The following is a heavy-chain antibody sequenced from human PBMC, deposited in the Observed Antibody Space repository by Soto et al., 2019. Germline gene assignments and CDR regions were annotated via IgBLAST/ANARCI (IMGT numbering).Heavy chain of an antibody. Sequence: SETLSLTCTVSGGSISSSSYCWGWIRQPPGKGLEWIGSIYYSGSTYYNPSLKSRVTISVDASKNQFSLRLSSVTAADTAVYYCARHGAYDSSGYYFYFDYWGQGTLVTVPS. D-gene: IGHD3-22*01. CDR1: GGSISSSSYC. V-gene: IGHV4-39*01. CDR3: ARHGAYDSSGYYFYFDY. J-gene: IGHJ4*02. CDR2: IYYSGST.